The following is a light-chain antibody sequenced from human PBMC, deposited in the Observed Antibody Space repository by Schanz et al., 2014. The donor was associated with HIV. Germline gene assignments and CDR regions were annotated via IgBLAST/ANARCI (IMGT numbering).Light chain of an antibody. V-gene: IGLV2-8*01. Sequence: QSALTQPPSASGSPGQSVIISCTGTSRDVGGYKYVPWYQQHPGKAPRLIIYEVSKRPSGVPDRFSGSKSGNTASLAISGLRSEDEANYYCAAWDDSLSGRVFAGGTKLTVL. CDR2: EVS. CDR3: AAWDDSLSGRV. CDR1: SRDVGGYKY. J-gene: IGLJ3*02.